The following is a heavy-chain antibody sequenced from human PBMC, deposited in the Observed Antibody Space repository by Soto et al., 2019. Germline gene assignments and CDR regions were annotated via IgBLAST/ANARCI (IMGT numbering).Heavy chain of an antibody. CDR1: SGPISSSNW. D-gene: IGHD3-3*01. V-gene: IGHV4-4*02. CDR3: ARWESYYDFWSGYRENDAFDI. Sequence: QVQLQESGPGLVKPSGTLLLTCAVSSGPISSSNWWSWVRQPPGKGLEWTREMDHTGTTNYNPSLTGRVTISVDKSKNQFSLKLSSVTAADTAVYYCARWESYYDFWSGYRENDAFDIWGQGTMVTVSS. CDR2: MDHTGTT. J-gene: IGHJ3*02.